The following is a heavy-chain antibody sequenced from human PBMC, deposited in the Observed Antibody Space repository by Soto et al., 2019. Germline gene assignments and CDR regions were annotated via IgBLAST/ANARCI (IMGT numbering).Heavy chain of an antibody. CDR3: ASQADYNILTGYFYYFDY. D-gene: IGHD3-9*01. Sequence: GESLKISCKSSGYSFTDYWIGGVRQMPGKGLEWMGIIYPGDSDARYSPSFQGQVTISVDTSINTAFLRWNSLTASDTAMYYCASQADYNILTGYFYYFDYWGQGSLVTVSS. V-gene: IGHV5-51*01. J-gene: IGHJ4*02. CDR2: IYPGDSDA. CDR1: GYSFTDYW.